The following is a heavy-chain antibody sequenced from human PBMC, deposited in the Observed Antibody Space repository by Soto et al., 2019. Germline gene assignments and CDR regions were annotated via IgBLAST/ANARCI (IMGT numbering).Heavy chain of an antibody. CDR3: AKEYCGGHCSSDYFDY. D-gene: IGHD2-21*01. Sequence: QVQLAESGGGVVQPGRSLRLSCAASGFTISNYGIHWVRQAPGNGLEWVAVISRDGSVRYYADSVKGRFTISRDNSKNTLYLQVNNLRAEDTAVYYCAKEYCGGHCSSDYFDYWGQGTLVTVSS. CDR1: GFTISNYG. CDR2: ISRDGSVR. J-gene: IGHJ4*02. V-gene: IGHV3-30*18.